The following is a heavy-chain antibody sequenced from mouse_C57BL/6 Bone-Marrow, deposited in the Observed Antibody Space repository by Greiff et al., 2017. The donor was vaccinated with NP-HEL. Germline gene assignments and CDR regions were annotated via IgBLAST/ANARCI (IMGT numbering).Heavy chain of an antibody. CDR2: IYPRSGNT. J-gene: IGHJ3*01. Sequence: VQLQQSGAELARPGASVKLSCKASGYTFTSYGISWVKQRTGQGLEWIGEIYPRSGNTYYNEKFKGKATLTADKSSSTAYMELRSRTSEDSAVYFCAREDYDGFAYWGQGTLVTVSA. D-gene: IGHD2-4*01. CDR1: GYTFTSYG. CDR3: AREDYDGFAY. V-gene: IGHV1-81*01.